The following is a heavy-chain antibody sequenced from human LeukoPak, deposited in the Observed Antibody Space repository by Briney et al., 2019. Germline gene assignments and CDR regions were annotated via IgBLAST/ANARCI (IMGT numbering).Heavy chain of an antibody. CDR1: GFTISSYW. V-gene: IGHV3-7*03. Sequence: GGSLRLSCVASGFTISSYWMHWVRQAPGKGLEWVANIKQDGSEEYYVDSVKGRFTISRDNAKNSLYLQMNSLRAEDTAVYYCARDLHYYDSSGYPEYFQHWGQGTLVTVSS. CDR3: ARDLHYYDSSGYPEYFQH. J-gene: IGHJ1*01. CDR2: IKQDGSEE. D-gene: IGHD3-22*01.